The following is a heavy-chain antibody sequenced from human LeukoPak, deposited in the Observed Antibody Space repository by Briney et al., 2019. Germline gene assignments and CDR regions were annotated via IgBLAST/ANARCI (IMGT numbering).Heavy chain of an antibody. D-gene: IGHD6-25*01. CDR2: IYYSGSA. J-gene: IGHJ4*02. CDR1: GGSISSYY. V-gene: IGHV4-59*01. CDR3: ARAGGVKTAALDLDY. Sequence: SETLSLTCTVSGGSISSYYWSWIRQPPGKGLEWIGNIYYSGSANHNPSLKSRVTISRDTSKNQFSLKLTSVTTADTAVYYCARAGGVKTAALDLDYWGQGTLVTVSS.